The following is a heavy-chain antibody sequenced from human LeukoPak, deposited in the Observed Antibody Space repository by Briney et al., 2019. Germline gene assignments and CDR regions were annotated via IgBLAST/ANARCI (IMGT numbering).Heavy chain of an antibody. J-gene: IGHJ3*02. CDR2: IYYRGST. D-gene: IGHD1-26*01. CDR1: GGSISSGGYY. V-gene: IGHV4-61*08. CDR3: ARDLGATGAFDI. Sequence: SETLSLTCTVSGGSISSGGYYWSWIRQHPGKGLEWIGYIYYRGSTNYNPSLKSRVTISVDTSKNQFSLKLSSVTAADTAVYYCARDLGATGAFDIWGQGTMVTVSS.